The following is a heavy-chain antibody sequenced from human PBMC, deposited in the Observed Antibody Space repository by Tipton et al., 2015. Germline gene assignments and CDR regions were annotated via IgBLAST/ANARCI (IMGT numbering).Heavy chain of an antibody. J-gene: IGHJ4*02. CDR1: GFTFSTYA. CDR3: ARVTTHHRDF. Sequence: GSLRLSCAASGFTFSTYAMSWVRQAPGKGLEWVSVVRGSGSSHYADSVRGRFTISRDNFKNMVYLQMNSVRVEDTALYYCARVTTHHRDFWGQGTLVTVSS. V-gene: IGHV3-23*01. D-gene: IGHD2-15*01. CDR2: VRGSGSS.